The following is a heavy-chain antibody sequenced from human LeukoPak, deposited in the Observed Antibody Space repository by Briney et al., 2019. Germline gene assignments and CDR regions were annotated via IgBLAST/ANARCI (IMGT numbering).Heavy chain of an antibody. CDR2: ISWNSGSI. CDR1: GFTLDDYA. D-gene: IGHD1-14*01. Sequence: GGSLRLSCAASGFTLDDYAMHWVRQAPGKGLEWVSGISWNSGSIGYADSVKGRFTISRDNAKNSLYLQMNSLRAEDTALYYCAKDISSSTTGYFDYWGQGTLVTVSS. J-gene: IGHJ4*02. CDR3: AKDISSSTTGYFDY. V-gene: IGHV3-9*01.